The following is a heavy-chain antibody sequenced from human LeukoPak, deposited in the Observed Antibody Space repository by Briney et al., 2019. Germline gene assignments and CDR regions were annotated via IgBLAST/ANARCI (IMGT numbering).Heavy chain of an antibody. CDR3: ATDSRTITGTATNWFDP. CDR1: GYTFTSYY. V-gene: IGHV1-46*01. D-gene: IGHD1-7*01. Sequence: ASVKVSCKASGYTFTSYYMHWVRQAPGQGLEWMGIINPSGGSTSYAQKFQGRVTMTRDTSTSTVYMELSSLRSEDTAVYYCATDSRTITGTATNWFDPWGQGTLVTVSS. J-gene: IGHJ5*02. CDR2: INPSGGST.